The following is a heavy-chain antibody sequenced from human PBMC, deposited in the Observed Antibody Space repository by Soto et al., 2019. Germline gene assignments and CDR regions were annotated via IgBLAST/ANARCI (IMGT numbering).Heavy chain of an antibody. CDR3: AREMTIFGVAPGGGVDV. CDR1: GGSINTFDFS. Sequence: SETLSLTCAVSGGSINTFDFSWSWIRQPPGRGLEWIGSIYQSGRTYYIPSLKSRVTMSLEKSKNQFSLKINSVVAADTAIYYCAREMTIFGVAPGGGVDVWGQGTTVTVSS. V-gene: IGHV4-30-2*01. D-gene: IGHD3-3*01. J-gene: IGHJ6*02. CDR2: IYQSGRT.